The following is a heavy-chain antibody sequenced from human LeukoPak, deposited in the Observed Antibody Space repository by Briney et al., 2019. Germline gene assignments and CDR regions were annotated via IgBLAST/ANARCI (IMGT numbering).Heavy chain of an antibody. CDR3: TTRGDIVIDY. CDR1: TFSVTNAW. J-gene: IGHJ4*02. V-gene: IGHV3-15*01. D-gene: IGHD5-12*01. CDR2: IKSKADGGTA. Sequence: GGSLRLSCAASTFSVTNAWMSWVRQAPGKGLEWVGRIKSKADGGTADYAAPVKGRFTISRDDSKNTLYLQMNSLKTEDTAVYYCTTRGDIVIDYWGQGTLVTVSS.